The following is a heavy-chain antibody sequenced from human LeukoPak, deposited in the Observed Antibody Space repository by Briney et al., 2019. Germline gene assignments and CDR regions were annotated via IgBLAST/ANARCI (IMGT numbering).Heavy chain of an antibody. V-gene: IGHV3-21*01. CDR3: ATGFNRIGVVITADY. D-gene: IGHD3-22*01. Sequence: GGSLRLSCAASGFTFSSYSVNWVRQAPGRGLEWVASISSSRSYIYYADSVKGRFTISRDNAKNSLYVQINSLRAEDTAVYYCATGFNRIGVVITADYWGQGTLVTVSS. CDR2: ISSSRSYI. CDR1: GFTFSSYS. J-gene: IGHJ4*02.